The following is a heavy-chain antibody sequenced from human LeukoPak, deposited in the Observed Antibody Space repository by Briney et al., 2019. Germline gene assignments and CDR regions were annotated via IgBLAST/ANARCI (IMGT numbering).Heavy chain of an antibody. CDR1: GFTFDDYA. J-gene: IGHJ5*02. Sequence: GGALRLSCATPGFTFDDYAMHSVRQAPGKGLEWVSGISWNSGTIGYADSVKGRFTISRDNAKNSLYLQMNSLRDDDMALYYCARGNSGSYSQDWFDPWGQGTLVTVSS. V-gene: IGHV3-9*03. CDR2: ISWNSGTI. CDR3: ARGNSGSYSQDWFDP. D-gene: IGHD1-26*01.